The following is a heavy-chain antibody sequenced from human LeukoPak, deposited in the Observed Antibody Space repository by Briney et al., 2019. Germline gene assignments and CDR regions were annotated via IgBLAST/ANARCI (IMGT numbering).Heavy chain of an antibody. D-gene: IGHD2/OR15-2a*01. CDR1: GYTLTGSY. J-gene: IGHJ5*02. CDR2: INPISGGT. V-gene: IGHV1-2*02. Sequence: ASVKVSCKASGYTLTGSYIHWVRQAPGQGLEWMGWINPISGGTNYAQNFQGRVTMTRDTSITTTYMELSRLTSDDTAVYYCARGPNTSYWFDPWGQGTLVTVSS. CDR3: ARGPNTSYWFDP.